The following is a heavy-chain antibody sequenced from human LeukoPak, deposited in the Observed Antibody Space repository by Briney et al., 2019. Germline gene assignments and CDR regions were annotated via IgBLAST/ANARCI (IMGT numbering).Heavy chain of an antibody. CDR1: GGSFSGYY. CDR3: ARPPITADAFDI. J-gene: IGHJ3*02. Sequence: SETLSLTCAVYGGSFSGYYWSWIRQPPGKWLEWIGEINHSGSTNYNPSLKSRITISVDTSKNQFSLKLSSVTAADTAVYYCARPPITADAFDIWGQGTMVTVSS. V-gene: IGHV4-34*01. D-gene: IGHD5-24*01. CDR2: INHSGST.